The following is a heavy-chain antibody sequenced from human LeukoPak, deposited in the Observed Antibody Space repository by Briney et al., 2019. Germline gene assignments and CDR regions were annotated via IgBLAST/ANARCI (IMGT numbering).Heavy chain of an antibody. V-gene: IGHV3-30*02. Sequence: GGSLRPSCAASGFTFSSYGMHWVRQAPGRGLEWVAYLRYDGGNKYYADFVKGRFTISRDNSKNTLFLQMNSLRAEDTALYYCAKWAGSGQDFLGPFDYWGQGTLVTVSS. CDR3: AKWAGSGQDFLGPFDY. D-gene: IGHD6-19*01. CDR1: GFTFSSYG. CDR2: LRYDGGNK. J-gene: IGHJ4*02.